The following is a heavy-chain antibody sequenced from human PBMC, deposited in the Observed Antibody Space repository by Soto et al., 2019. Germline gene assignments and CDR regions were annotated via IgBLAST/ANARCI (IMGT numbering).Heavy chain of an antibody. CDR1: GVSITSSNW. D-gene: IGHD1-26*01. CDR2: IHHTGGG. CDR3: ASVPGAVGATRFDF. V-gene: IGHV4-4*02. J-gene: IGHJ4*02. Sequence: PSETLSLTCAVSGVSITSSNWWSWVRQPPGKGLEWIGEIHHTGGGNHNPSLNGRVTISVDKSNNQFSLKLNSMTAADTAVYYCASVPGAVGATRFDFCGPRILVTVSS.